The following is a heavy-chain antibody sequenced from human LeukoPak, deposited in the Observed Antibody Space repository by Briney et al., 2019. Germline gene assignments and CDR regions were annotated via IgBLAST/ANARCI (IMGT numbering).Heavy chain of an antibody. CDR3: ARVGWELLNLHFDP. J-gene: IGHJ5*02. CDR1: GFTFNDKW. CDR2: IKKDGSQK. V-gene: IGHV3-7*03. D-gene: IGHD1-26*01. Sequence: GGSLRLSCVGSGFTFNDKWMSWVRQAPGKGPEWVASIKKDGSQKYYVDSVKGRFTISRDNAQNSLYLQMSSLRVEDTAIYSCARVGWELLNLHFDPWGQGTLVTVSS.